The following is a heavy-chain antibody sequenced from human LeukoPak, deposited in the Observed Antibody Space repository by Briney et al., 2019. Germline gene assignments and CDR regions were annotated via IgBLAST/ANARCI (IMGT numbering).Heavy chain of an antibody. Sequence: ASVKVSCKASGYTFTSYAMHWVRQAPGQRLEWMGWINAGNGNTKYSQKFQGRVTITRDTSASTAYMELSSLRSEDTAVYYCARSWWELYYFDYWGHGTLVTVSS. CDR3: ARSWWELYYFDY. CDR2: INAGNGNT. V-gene: IGHV1-3*01. CDR1: GYTFTSYA. D-gene: IGHD2-15*01. J-gene: IGHJ4*01.